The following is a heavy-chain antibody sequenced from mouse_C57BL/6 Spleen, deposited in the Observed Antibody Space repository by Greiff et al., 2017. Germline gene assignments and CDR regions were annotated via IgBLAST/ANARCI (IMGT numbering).Heavy chain of an antibody. J-gene: IGHJ2*01. CDR1: GFTFSSYA. CDR2: ISDGGSYT. Sequence: EVQRVESGGGLVKPGGSLKLSCAASGFTFSSYAMSWVRQTPEKRLEWVATISDGGSYTYYPDNVKGRFTISRDNAKNNLYLQMSHLKSEDTAMYYCARYGNPFDYWGQGTTLTVSS. CDR3: ARYGNPFDY. D-gene: IGHD2-1*01. V-gene: IGHV5-4*01.